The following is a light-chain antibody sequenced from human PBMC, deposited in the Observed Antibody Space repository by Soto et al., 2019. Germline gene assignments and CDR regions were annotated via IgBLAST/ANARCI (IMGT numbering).Light chain of an antibody. CDR1: QSVSSY. Sequence: EIVLTQSAATLSLSPGERATLSCRASQSVSSYLAWYQQKPGQAPRLLIYDASTRATGIPARFSGSGSWTNFTLTTGSLVPEDFAVIRCEHRSKGPPLTFAHGPRLHIK. V-gene: IGKV3-11*01. CDR3: EHRSKGPPLT. CDR2: DAS. J-gene: IGKJ5*01.